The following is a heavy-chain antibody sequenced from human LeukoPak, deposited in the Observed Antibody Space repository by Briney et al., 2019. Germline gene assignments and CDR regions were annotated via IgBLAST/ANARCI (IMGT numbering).Heavy chain of an antibody. V-gene: IGHV4-38-2*02. Sequence: SETLSLTCTVSGYSISSGYYWGWIRQPPGKGLEWIGSIYHSGSTYYNPSLKSRVTISVDTSKNQFSLKLSSVTAADTAVYYCARMGRGGYDYFYYYYYYMDVWGKGTTVTVSS. J-gene: IGHJ6*03. CDR1: GYSISSGYY. CDR3: ARMGRGGYDYFYYYYYYMDV. D-gene: IGHD5-12*01. CDR2: IYHSGST.